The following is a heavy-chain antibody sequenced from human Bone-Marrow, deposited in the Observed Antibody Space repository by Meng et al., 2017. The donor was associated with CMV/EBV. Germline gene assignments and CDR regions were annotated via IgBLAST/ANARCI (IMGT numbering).Heavy chain of an antibody. CDR2: ISYDGSNK. V-gene: IGHV3-30-3*01. J-gene: IGHJ6*02. Sequence: GESLKISCAASGFTFSSYAMHWVRQAPGKGLEWVAVISYDGSNKYYADSVKGRFTISRDSSKNTLYLQMNSLRAEDTAVYYCARDPSEYYHRASSIAARRRYYYYGMDVWGQGTTVTVSS. CDR1: GFTFSSYA. CDR3: ARDPSEYYHRASSIAARRRYYYYGMDV. D-gene: IGHD6-6*01.